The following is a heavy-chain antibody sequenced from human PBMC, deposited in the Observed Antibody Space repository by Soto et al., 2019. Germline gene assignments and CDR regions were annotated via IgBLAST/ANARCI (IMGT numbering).Heavy chain of an antibody. CDR2: IYSGGST. Sequence: GGSLRLSCAASGFTVSSNYMSWVRQAPGKGLEWVSVIYSGGSTYYADSVKGRFTISRHNSKNTLYLQMNSLRAEDTAVYYCARASDGDRAYYYYMDVWGKGTTVTVSS. CDR1: GFTVSSNY. CDR3: ARASDGDRAYYYYMDV. D-gene: IGHD4-17*01. V-gene: IGHV3-53*04. J-gene: IGHJ6*03.